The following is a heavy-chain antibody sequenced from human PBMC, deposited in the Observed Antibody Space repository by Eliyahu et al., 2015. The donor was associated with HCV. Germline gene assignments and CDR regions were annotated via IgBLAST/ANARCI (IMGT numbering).Heavy chain of an antibody. J-gene: IGHJ4*02. Sequence: QVQLQESGPGLVKTSETLSLTCSVSGGSIGSYYWSWIRQPPGKGLEWIGYIHYTGSTTQNPSLNSRVTISVDTSKSQFSLKLSSVTAADTAVYYCARGVRIAATGLDYWGQGTLVSVSS. CDR1: GGSIGSYY. V-gene: IGHV4-59*01. D-gene: IGHD6-13*01. CDR3: ARGVRIAATGLDY. CDR2: IHYTGST.